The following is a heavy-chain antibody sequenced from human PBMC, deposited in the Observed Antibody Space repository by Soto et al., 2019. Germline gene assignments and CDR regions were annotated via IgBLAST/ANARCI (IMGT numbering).Heavy chain of an antibody. J-gene: IGHJ5*02. Sequence: SVKVSCKASGGTFSSYTISWVRQAPGQGLEWMGRIIPILGIANYAQKFQGRVTITADKSTSTAYMELSSLRSEDTAVYYCARDSGDWRFGVNPWGQGTLVTVSS. V-gene: IGHV1-69*04. CDR3: ARDSGDWRFGVNP. CDR2: IIPILGIA. D-gene: IGHD3-10*01. CDR1: GGTFSSYT.